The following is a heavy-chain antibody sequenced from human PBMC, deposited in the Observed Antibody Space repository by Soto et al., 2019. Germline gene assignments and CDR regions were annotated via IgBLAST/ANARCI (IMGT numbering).Heavy chain of an antibody. V-gene: IGHV3-11*06. CDR3: ARRVSSGWFEGVGSWFDP. CDR2: ISSSSSYT. Sequence: QVQLVESGGGLVKPGGSLRLSCAASGFTFSDYYMSWIRQAPGKGLEWVSYISSSSSYTNYADSVKGRFTISRDNAKNSLYLQMNSLRAEDTAVYYCARRVSSGWFEGVGSWFDPWGQGTLVTVSS. CDR1: GFTFSDYY. D-gene: IGHD6-19*01. J-gene: IGHJ5*02.